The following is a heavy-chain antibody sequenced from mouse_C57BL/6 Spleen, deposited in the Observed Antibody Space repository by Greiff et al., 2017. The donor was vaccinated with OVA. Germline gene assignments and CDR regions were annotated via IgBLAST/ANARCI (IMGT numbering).Heavy chain of an antibody. CDR1: GFTFSSYA. Sequence: EVQRVESGGGLVKPGGSLKLSCAASGFTFSSYAMSWVRQTPEKRLEWVATISDGGSYTYYPDNVKGRFTISRDNAKNNLYLQMSHLKSEDTAMYYCARGGLLDYWGQGTTLTVSS. J-gene: IGHJ2*01. D-gene: IGHD2-10*01. V-gene: IGHV5-4*01. CDR2: ISDGGSYT. CDR3: ARGGLLDY.